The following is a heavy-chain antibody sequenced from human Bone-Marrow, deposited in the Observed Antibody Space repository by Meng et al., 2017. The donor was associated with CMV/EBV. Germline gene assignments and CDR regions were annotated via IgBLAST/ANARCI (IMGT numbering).Heavy chain of an antibody. J-gene: IGHJ4*02. D-gene: IGHD1-7*01. Sequence: ASVKVSCKASGYTFTSYYMHWVRQAPGQGLEWMGIINPSGGSTSYAQKFQGRVTMTRDTSTSTVYMELSSLRSEDTAGYYCARASLRYNWNYPGGGWGQGTLVNVSS. CDR2: INPSGGST. V-gene: IGHV1-46*01. CDR1: GYTFTSYY. CDR3: ARASLRYNWNYPGGG.